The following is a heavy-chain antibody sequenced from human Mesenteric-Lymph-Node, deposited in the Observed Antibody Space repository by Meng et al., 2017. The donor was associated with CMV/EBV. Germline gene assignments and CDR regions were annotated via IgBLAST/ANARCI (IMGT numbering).Heavy chain of an antibody. Sequence: SETLSLTCTVSGYSISSGYYWGWIRQPPGKGLEWIGSMFHSGSSHYNPSLKSRVRISIDTSKNQLSLKLTSVTAADTAVYYCARGRRGYRHYNWFDPWGQGTLVTVSS. V-gene: IGHV4-38-2*02. CDR3: ARGRRGYRHYNWFDP. CDR2: MFHSGSS. CDR1: GYSISSGYY. J-gene: IGHJ5*02. D-gene: IGHD3-16*02.